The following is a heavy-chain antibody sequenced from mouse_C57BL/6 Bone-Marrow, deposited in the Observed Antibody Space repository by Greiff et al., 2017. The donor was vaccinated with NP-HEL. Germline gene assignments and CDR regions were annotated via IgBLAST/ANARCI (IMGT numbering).Heavy chain of an antibody. CDR2: IDPSASYT. D-gene: IGHD2-4*01. CDR1: GYTFTSYW. V-gene: IGHV1-69*01. CDR3: ARDYDHDGFAY. Sequence: QVQLQQPGAELVMPGASVKLSCKASGYTFTSYWMHWVKQRPGQGLEWIGEIDPSASYTNYNQKFKGKSTLTVDKSSSTAYMQLSSLTSEDSAVYYCARDYDHDGFAYWGQGTLVTVSA. J-gene: IGHJ3*01.